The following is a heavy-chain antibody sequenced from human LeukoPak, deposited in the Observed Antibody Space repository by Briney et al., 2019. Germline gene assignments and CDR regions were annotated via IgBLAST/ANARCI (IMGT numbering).Heavy chain of an antibody. Sequence: PSETLSLTCAVYGGSFSGYYWSWIRQPPGKGLEWIGEINHSGSTNYNPSLKSRVTISVDTSKNQFSLKLSSVTAADTAVYYCAREPRSNYYHYGMDVWGQGTTVTVSS. CDR2: INHSGST. CDR3: AREPRSNYYHYGMDV. J-gene: IGHJ6*02. CDR1: GGSFSGYY. V-gene: IGHV4-34*01. D-gene: IGHD3-10*01.